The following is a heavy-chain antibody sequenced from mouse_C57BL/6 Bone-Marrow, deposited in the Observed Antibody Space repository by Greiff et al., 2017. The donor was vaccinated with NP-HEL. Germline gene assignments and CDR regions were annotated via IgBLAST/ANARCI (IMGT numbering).Heavy chain of an antibody. CDR3: ARGGNYFDY. CDR2: INPSSGYT. Sequence: VQVVESGAELARPGASVKMSCKASGYTFTSYTMNWVKQRPGQGLEWIGYINPSSGYTKYNQKFKDKATLTADKSSSKAYMQLSSLTSEDSAVYYCARGGNYFDYWGQGTTLTVSS. J-gene: IGHJ2*01. CDR1: GYTFTSYT. V-gene: IGHV1-4*01.